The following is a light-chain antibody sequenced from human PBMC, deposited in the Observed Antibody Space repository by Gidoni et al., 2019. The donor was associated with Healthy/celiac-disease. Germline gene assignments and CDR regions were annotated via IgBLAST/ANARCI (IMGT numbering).Light chain of an antibody. CDR3: QQYFT. J-gene: IGKJ3*01. CDR1: QSVLYSSNNKNY. CDR2: WAS. V-gene: IGKV4-1*01. Sequence: DSVITHDPGSLAVSLGERATINCKSSQSVLYSSNNKNYLAWYQQKPGQPPKLLIYWASTRESGVPDRFSGSGSGTDFTLTISSLQAEDVAVYYCQQYFTFXPXTKVDIK.